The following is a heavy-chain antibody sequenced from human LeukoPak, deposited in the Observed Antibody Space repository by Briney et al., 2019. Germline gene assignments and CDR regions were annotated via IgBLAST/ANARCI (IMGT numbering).Heavy chain of an antibody. J-gene: IGHJ3*02. CDR2: MNPNSGNT. D-gene: IGHD2-2*01. Sequence: ASVKVSCKASEYTFTSYDINWVRQATGQGLEWMGWMNPNSGNTGYAQKFQGRVTMTRNTSISTAYMELSSLRSEDTAVYYCARVLADEDIVVVPAATDAFDIWGQGTMVTVSS. V-gene: IGHV1-8*01. CDR3: ARVLADEDIVVVPAATDAFDI. CDR1: EYTFTSYD.